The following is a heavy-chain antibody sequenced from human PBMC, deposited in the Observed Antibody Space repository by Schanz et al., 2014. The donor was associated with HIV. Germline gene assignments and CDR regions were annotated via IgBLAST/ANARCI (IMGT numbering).Heavy chain of an antibody. Sequence: QVQLVQSGAEVKKPGSSVKVSCKAPGGTFSSHSVNWVRQAPRQGPEGMGGIIPLFGTSNFAQKFQGRATITADESTSTAYMELSSLRSEDTAVYYCARDSPVAAGTLDYWGQGTLVTVSS. CDR1: GGTFSSHS. J-gene: IGHJ4*02. V-gene: IGHV1-69*01. CDR2: IIPLFGTS. CDR3: ARDSPVAAGTLDY. D-gene: IGHD6-13*01.